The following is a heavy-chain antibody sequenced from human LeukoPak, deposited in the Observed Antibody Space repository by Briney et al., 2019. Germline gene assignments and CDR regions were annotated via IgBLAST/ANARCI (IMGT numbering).Heavy chain of an antibody. V-gene: IGHV1-2*02. CDR1: GYSFTGYC. CDR3: ASGLNSRSSSC. Sequence: ASVKVSCKASGYSFTGYCMHWVRQAPGQGLEWMGRICPETGGTNYAQKFQSRVTMTTDTTVSTAYMELSGLKSDDTAVYYCASGLNSRSSSCWGQGTRVTVSS. CDR2: ICPETGGT. D-gene: IGHD6-13*01. J-gene: IGHJ4*02.